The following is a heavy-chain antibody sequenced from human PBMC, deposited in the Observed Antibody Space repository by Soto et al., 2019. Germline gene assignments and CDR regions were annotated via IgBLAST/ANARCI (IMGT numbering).Heavy chain of an antibody. V-gene: IGHV1-18*01. CDR3: ARDKISNYYYGMGV. Sequence: GASVKVSCKASGYTFTSYGISWVRQAPGQGLEWMGWISAYNGNTNYAQKLQGRVTMTTDTSTSTAYMELRSLRSDDTAVYYCARDKISNYYYGMGVWGQGTTVTVSS. CDR1: GYTFTSYG. J-gene: IGHJ6*02. CDR2: ISAYNGNT. D-gene: IGHD6-13*01.